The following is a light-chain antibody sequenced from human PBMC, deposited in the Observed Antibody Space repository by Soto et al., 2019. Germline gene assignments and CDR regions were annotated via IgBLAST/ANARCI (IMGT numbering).Light chain of an antibody. CDR3: LQDFTYPRT. J-gene: IGKJ1*01. V-gene: IGKV1-6*01. Sequence: AIQMTQSPSSVSASVGDRVTITCRASQGIRNELGWYQQKPGKAPKLLIYSASSLQSEVQSRFSGSGSGTDFILTIRGLQPEDFATYFCLQDFTYPRTFGQGTKV. CDR1: QGIRNE. CDR2: SAS.